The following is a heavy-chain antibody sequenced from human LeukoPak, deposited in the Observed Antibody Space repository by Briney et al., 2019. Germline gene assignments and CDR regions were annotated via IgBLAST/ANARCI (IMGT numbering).Heavy chain of an antibody. J-gene: IGHJ4*02. CDR1: GFTFSSYA. CDR3: ARERDIVVVVAATGRPDY. CDR2: ISYDGSNK. V-gene: IGHV3-30*04. D-gene: IGHD2-15*01. Sequence: GGSLRLSCAASGFTFSSYAMHWVRQAPGKGLEWVAVISYDGSNKYYADSVKGRFTISRDNSKNTLYLQMNSLRAEDTAVYYCARERDIVVVVAATGRPDYWGQGTLVTVSS.